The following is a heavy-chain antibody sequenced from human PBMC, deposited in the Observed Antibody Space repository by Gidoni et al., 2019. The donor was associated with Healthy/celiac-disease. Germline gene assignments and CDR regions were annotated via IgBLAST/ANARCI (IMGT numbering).Heavy chain of an antibody. J-gene: IGHJ4*02. CDR3: TTRLFRALSSPGLFDY. Sequence: EGQLVVSGGGLVKPGGSLRLSCATSGFTFRHAWMNWVRQAPGKGLEWVVRINSKTDGATTDYAAPVKGRFAISRDDSKNTLYLQMNSLKTEDTAVYYCTTRLFRALSSPGLFDYWGQGTLVTVSS. V-gene: IGHV3-15*07. CDR1: GFTFRHAW. D-gene: IGHD3-10*01. CDR2: INSKTDGATT.